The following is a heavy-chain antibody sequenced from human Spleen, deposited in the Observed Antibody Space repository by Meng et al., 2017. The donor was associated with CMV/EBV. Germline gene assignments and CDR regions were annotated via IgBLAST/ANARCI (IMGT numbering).Heavy chain of an antibody. D-gene: IGHD3-3*01. Sequence: QVPLRQRVGRLFQPSAPLALTRAVEGVSFSGYYLSWIRQPPGKGLVRIGYIYYSGSTYYNPSLKSRVTISVDTSTNQFSLNLSSVTAADTAVYYCARGRSRFLPNCFDPWGQGTLVTVSS. V-gene: IGHV4-34*01. CDR3: ARGRSRFLPNCFDP. CDR2: IYYSGST. J-gene: IGHJ5*02. CDR1: GVSFSGYY.